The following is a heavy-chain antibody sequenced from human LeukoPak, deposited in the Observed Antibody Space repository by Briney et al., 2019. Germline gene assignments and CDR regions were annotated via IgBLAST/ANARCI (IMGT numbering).Heavy chain of an antibody. Sequence: SETLSLTCAVYIESFSGHYWSWIRQPPGKGLEWIGSIYHSGSTYYNPSLKSRVTISVDTSKNQFSLKLSSVTAADTAVYYCARDLREWFGDPSWDSLNYYYGMDVWGQGTTVTVSS. CDR1: IESFSGHY. V-gene: IGHV4-34*01. CDR3: ARDLREWFGDPSWDSLNYYYGMDV. D-gene: IGHD3-10*01. CDR2: IYHSGST. J-gene: IGHJ6*02.